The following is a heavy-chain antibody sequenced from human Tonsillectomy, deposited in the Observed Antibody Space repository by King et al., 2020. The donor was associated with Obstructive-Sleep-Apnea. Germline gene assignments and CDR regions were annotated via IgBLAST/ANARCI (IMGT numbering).Heavy chain of an antibody. D-gene: IGHD3-10*01. CDR3: AREGSGSRPFDY. Sequence: VQLQESGPGLVKPSETLSLMCTVSGGSISSYFWTWIRQPAGKGLEWIGRIYTSGSTNYNPSLNSRVTMSVEMSKNQFSLKLSSVTAADTAVYYCAREGSGSRPFDYWGQGTLVTVSS. CDR1: GGSISSYF. J-gene: IGHJ4*02. V-gene: IGHV4-4*07. CDR2: IYTSGST.